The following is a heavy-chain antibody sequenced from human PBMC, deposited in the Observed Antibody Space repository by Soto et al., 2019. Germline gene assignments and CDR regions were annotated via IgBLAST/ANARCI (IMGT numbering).Heavy chain of an antibody. D-gene: IGHD3-3*01. CDR3: AREETNRLYYDFWSGPQYYYYGMDV. CDR2: INHSGST. J-gene: IGHJ6*02. CDR1: GGSFSGYY. V-gene: IGHV4-34*01. Sequence: SETLSLTCAVYGGSFSGYYWSWIRQPPGKGLEWIGEINHSGSTNYKPSLKSRVTISVDTSKNQFSLKLSSVTAADTAVYYCAREETNRLYYDFWSGPQYYYYGMDVWGQGTTVTVSS.